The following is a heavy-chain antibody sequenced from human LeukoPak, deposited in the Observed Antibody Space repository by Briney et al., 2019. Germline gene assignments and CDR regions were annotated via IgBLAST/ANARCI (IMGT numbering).Heavy chain of an antibody. CDR1: GFTFSDYY. Sequence: GGSLRLSCAASGFTFSDYYMSWIRQAPGKGLEWVSYISSSGSTIYYADSVKGRFTISRDNAKNSLYLQMNSLGAEDTAVYYCAKDYYDSSGYHYPHAFDIWGQGTKVTVSS. D-gene: IGHD3-22*01. CDR3: AKDYYDSSGYHYPHAFDI. CDR2: ISSSGSTI. V-gene: IGHV3-11*01. J-gene: IGHJ3*02.